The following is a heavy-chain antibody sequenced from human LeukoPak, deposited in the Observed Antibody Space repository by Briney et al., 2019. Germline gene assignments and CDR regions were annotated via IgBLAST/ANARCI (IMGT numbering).Heavy chain of an antibody. CDR2: IGTTDDT. V-gene: IGHV3-13*01. CDR1: GFTFNNYD. Sequence: GGSLRLSCAASGFTFNNYDMHWVRQPTGKGLEWVSAIGTTDDTYYVDSVKGRFTISREDAENSLYLQMNSLRVGDTAVYYCARTRAYCSGDKCLIDYWGQGTLVTVSS. J-gene: IGHJ4*02. CDR3: ARTRAYCSGDKCLIDY. D-gene: IGHD2-21*01.